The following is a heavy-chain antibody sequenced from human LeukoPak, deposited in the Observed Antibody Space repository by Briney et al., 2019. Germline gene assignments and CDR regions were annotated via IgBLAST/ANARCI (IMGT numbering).Heavy chain of an antibody. Sequence: GGSLRLSCAASGFTFSTYSMNWVRQAPGKRLEWVSSISSGSSFIYYADSVKGRFTISRDNAKNPLFLQMNSLRAEDTAVYYCARESSGYFYWGQGTLVTVSS. CDR3: ARESSGYFY. D-gene: IGHD3-22*01. V-gene: IGHV3-21*01. CDR1: GFTFSTYS. J-gene: IGHJ4*02. CDR2: ISSGSSFI.